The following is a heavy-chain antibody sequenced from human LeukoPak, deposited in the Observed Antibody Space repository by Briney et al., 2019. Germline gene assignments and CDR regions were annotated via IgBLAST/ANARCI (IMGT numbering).Heavy chain of an antibody. CDR3: AGERGEEYSSGWYKRNYFDN. J-gene: IGHJ4*02. CDR1: GYTFSGHY. D-gene: IGHD6-19*01. Sequence: ASVKVSCEASGYTFSGHYMHWVRQAPGQGPEWMGWINPNSGDTNYAQKFQGWVTMTRDTSISTAYMELSRLRSDDTAVYYCAGERGEEYSSGWYKRNYFDNWGQGIRVTVSS. V-gene: IGHV1-2*04. CDR2: INPNSGDT.